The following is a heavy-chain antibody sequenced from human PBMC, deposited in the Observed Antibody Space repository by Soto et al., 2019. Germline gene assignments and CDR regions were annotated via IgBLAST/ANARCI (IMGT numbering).Heavy chain of an antibody. CDR2: ISANGQGI. Sequence: GGSLRLSCAASGFTFSTYALSWVRQAPGKGLEWVSAISANGQGIYYADSVRGRFTISRDNSKNTIFLHMDSLRAEDTAVYYCAKDRNYPRDQFHYWGQGTLVTVS. J-gene: IGHJ4*02. CDR1: GFTFSTYA. CDR3: AKDRNYPRDQFHY. V-gene: IGHV3-23*01. D-gene: IGHD1-7*01.